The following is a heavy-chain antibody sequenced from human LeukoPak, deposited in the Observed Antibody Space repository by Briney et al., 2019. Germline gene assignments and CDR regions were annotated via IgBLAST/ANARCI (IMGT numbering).Heavy chain of an antibody. CDR3: ARDSPQPTAMVTEADY. J-gene: IGHJ4*02. CDR1: GGTFSSYA. Sequence: ASVKVSCKASGGTFSSYAISWVRQAPGQGLEWMGRIIPIFGTANYAQKFQGRVTITTDESTSTAYMELSSLRSEDTAVYYCARDSPQPTAMVTEADYWGQGTLVTVSS. CDR2: IIPIFGTA. V-gene: IGHV1-69*05. D-gene: IGHD5-18*01.